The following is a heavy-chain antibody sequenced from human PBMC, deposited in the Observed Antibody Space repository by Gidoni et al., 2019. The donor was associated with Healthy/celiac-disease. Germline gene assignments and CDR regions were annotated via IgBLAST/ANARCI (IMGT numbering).Heavy chain of an antibody. J-gene: IGHJ2*01. CDR2: IYYSGST. CDR1: GGSISSYY. CDR3: ARHSPYWYFDL. V-gene: IGHV4-59*08. Sequence: QVQLQESGPGLVKPSETLSLTCTVSGGSISSYYWSWIRQPPGKGLEWIGYIYYSGSTNYNPSLKSRVTISVDTSKNQFSLKLSSVTAADTAVYYCARHSPYWYFDLWGRGTLVTVSS.